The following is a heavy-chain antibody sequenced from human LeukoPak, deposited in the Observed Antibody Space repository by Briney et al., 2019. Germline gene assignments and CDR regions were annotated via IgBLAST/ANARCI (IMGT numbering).Heavy chain of an antibody. D-gene: IGHD6-13*01. CDR3: ARVRAAAGTNWFDP. Sequence: SETLSLTCTVSGGSISSYYWTWIRQPPGKGLDWIGYIYYSGSTNYNPSLKSRVTISVDTSKNQFSLKLSSVTAADTAVYYCARVRAAAGTNWFDPWGQGTLVTVSS. CDR2: IYYSGST. J-gene: IGHJ5*02. CDR1: GGSISSYY. V-gene: IGHV4-59*01.